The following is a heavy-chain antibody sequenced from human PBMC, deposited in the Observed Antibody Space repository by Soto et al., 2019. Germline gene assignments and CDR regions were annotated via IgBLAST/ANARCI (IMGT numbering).Heavy chain of an antibody. Sequence: QLQLQESGPGLVKPSETLSLTCYVSGGSISNSRCYWGWLRQHPGKGLEWIGTFDYSANTSSTTSLKSRVTLSVDTPKNQCSLILTSVTAADTSVYYCATVRRGAGYFALWGRGTLVPVSS. V-gene: IGHV4-39*01. J-gene: IGHJ2*01. CDR3: ATVRRGAGYFAL. D-gene: IGHD3-10*01. CDR2: FDYSANT. CDR1: GGSISNSRCY.